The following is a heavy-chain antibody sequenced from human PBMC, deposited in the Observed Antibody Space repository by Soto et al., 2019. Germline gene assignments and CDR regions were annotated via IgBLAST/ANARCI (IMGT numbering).Heavy chain of an antibody. CDR3: ARLVADPYYYYYGLDV. V-gene: IGHV2-26*01. J-gene: IGHJ6*02. Sequence: QVTLKESGPVLVKATETLTLTCTVSGFSLTTGRMGVSWIRQPPGKALEWLAHIFSNAERSYNSYLQTRATTSYDTSKGQVVLTMTDVGPLDTATYYCARLVADPYYYYYGLDVWGPGTTVTVSS. CDR2: IFSNAER. CDR1: GFSLTTGRMG.